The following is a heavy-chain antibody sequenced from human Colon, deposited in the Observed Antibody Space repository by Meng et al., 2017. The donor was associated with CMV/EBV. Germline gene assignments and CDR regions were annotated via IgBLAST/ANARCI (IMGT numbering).Heavy chain of an antibody. V-gene: IGHV3-21*06. CDR3: ARGWPPDY. CDR2: ITHTSDT. Sequence: GSLRLSCSTSGFTFSSYSLNWVRQAPGKGLEWVSSITHTSDTYYADSLKGRFTLSRDNAQNSVYLQMDSLTAEDTAIYYCARGWPPDYWGQGTLVTVSS. J-gene: IGHJ4*02. D-gene: IGHD6-13*01. CDR1: GFTFSSYS.